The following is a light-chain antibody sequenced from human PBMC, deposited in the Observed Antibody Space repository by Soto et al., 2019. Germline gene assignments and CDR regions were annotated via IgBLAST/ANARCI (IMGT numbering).Light chain of an antibody. CDR2: GAS. CDR3: QQTYTIPFA. V-gene: IGKV1-39*01. J-gene: IGKJ2*01. Sequence: DMQMTQSPSSLSASVGDRVTITCRPSQTIDNYLNWYQHKPGKAPKLLIYGASTLQSGVSSRFTGSASGTDFXLTIDXXXXXDFATYYCQQTYTIPFAFGQGTKL. CDR1: QTIDNY.